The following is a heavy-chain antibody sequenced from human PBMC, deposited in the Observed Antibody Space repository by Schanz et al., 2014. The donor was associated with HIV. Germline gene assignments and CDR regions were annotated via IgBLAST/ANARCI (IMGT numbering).Heavy chain of an antibody. CDR2: VIPAFGTA. V-gene: IGHV1-69*06. CDR3: ARDRAGIAVLVDY. Sequence: QVQLVQSGAEVKKPGSSVKVSCKASGGTFRNHAISWVRQAPGQGLEWVGGVIPAFGTANYAQKFRGRVTMTTDTSTTTAYMELKSLTLDDTAVYYCARDRAGIAVLVDYWGQGSSVTVSS. CDR1: GGTFRNHA. D-gene: IGHD6-19*01. J-gene: IGHJ4*02.